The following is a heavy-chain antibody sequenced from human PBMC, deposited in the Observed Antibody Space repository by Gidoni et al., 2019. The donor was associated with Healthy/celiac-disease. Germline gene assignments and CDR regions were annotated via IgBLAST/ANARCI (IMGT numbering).Heavy chain of an antibody. D-gene: IGHD3-9*01. V-gene: IGHV3-21*01. Sequence: EVQLVESGGGLVKPGRSLRLSCAASGFTFSSYSMNWVRQAPGKGLEWVSSISSSSSYIYYADSVKGRFTISRDNAKNSLYLQMNSLRAEDTAVYYCARGGGYFDWSLGAFDIWGQGTMVTVSS. CDR1: GFTFSSYS. CDR2: ISSSSSYI. CDR3: ARGGGYFDWSLGAFDI. J-gene: IGHJ3*02.